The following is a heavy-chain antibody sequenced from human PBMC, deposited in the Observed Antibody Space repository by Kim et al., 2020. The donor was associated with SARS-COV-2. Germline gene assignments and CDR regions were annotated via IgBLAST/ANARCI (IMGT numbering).Heavy chain of an antibody. Sequence: SYSPSLTSRVTISVDTSKNQLSLKLSSVTAADTAVYYCARAKGPRRAFDIWGQGTMVTVSS. D-gene: IGHD6-6*01. CDR3: ARAKGPRRAFDI. V-gene: IGHV4-34*01. J-gene: IGHJ3*02.